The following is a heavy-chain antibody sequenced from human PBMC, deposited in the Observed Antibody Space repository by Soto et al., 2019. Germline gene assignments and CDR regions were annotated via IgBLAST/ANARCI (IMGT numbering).Heavy chain of an antibody. D-gene: IGHD3-10*01. CDR1: GFTFSSYA. CDR2: ISGSGGST. J-gene: IGHJ4*02. CDR3: ASLSMVRGVIINLGY. V-gene: IGHV3-23*01. Sequence: PGGSLRLSCAASGFTFSSYAMSWVRQAPGKGLEWVSAISGSGGSTYYADSVKGRFTISRDTSKHMLYLQMNSLRAEDTAVYYCASLSMVRGVIINLGYWGQGTLVTVSS.